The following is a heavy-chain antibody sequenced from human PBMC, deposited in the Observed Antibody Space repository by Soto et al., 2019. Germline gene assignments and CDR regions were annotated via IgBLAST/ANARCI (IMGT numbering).Heavy chain of an antibody. CDR3: ARGPGGPDGPGDY. Sequence: VQLVQSGAEVKKPGASVKVSCQASGYTFTSYAMHWVRQAPGQRLEWMGWINAGNGNTKYSQKFQGRVTLTRDTSAITAYRELSSLSSEDTSVYYCARGPGGPDGPGDYWGQGTLVTVSS. D-gene: IGHD2-15*01. CDR1: GYTFTSYA. J-gene: IGHJ4*02. CDR2: INAGNGNT. V-gene: IGHV1-3*01.